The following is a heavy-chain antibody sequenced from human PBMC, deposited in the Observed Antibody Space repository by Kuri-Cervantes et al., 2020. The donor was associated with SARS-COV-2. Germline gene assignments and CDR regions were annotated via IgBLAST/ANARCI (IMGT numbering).Heavy chain of an antibody. CDR1: GFTFSSYS. V-gene: IGHV3-53*01. Sequence: GESLKISCAASGFTFSSYSMTWVRQAPGKGLEWVSVIYSGGSTNHADSVKGRFTISRDNSKNTLYLQMDSLRVEDSAVYYCAKWHYSMDVWGQGTTVTVSS. D-gene: IGHD2-8*01. CDR2: IYSGGST. CDR3: AKWHYSMDV. J-gene: IGHJ6*02.